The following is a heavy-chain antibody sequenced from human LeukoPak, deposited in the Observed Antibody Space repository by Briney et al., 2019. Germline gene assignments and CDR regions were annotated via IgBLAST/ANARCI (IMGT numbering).Heavy chain of an antibody. Sequence: GGSLRLSCAASGFTFSSYWMSWVRQAPGRGLEWVSGFSGSGGATYYADSVKGRFTISRDNSKNTLYLQMNSLRAEDTAVYYCANGNRCTSPNCLGYYYFYMDVWGKGTTVTVSS. D-gene: IGHD2-8*01. CDR2: FSGSGGAT. V-gene: IGHV3-23*01. CDR1: GFTFSSYW. CDR3: ANGNRCTSPNCLGYYYFYMDV. J-gene: IGHJ6*03.